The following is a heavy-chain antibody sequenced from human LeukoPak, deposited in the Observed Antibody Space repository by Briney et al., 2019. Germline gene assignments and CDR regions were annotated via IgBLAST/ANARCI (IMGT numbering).Heavy chain of an antibody. J-gene: IGHJ5*02. D-gene: IGHD3-10*01. CDR1: GGTFSSYA. CDR3: ARAPGNMVRGVIIRGWFDP. CDR2: IIPIFGTA. V-gene: IGHV1-69*13. Sequence: SVKVSCKASGGTFSSYAISWVRQAPGQGLEWMGGIIPIFGTANYAQKFQGRVTITADESTSTAYMELSSLRSEDTAVYYCARAPGNMVRGVIIRGWFDPWGQGTLVTVSS.